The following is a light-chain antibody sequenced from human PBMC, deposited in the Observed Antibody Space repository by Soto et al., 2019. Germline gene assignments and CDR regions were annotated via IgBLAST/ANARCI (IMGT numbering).Light chain of an antibody. CDR1: SGHSSYT. J-gene: IGLJ2*01. V-gene: IGLV4-69*01. CDR2: LNSDGSH. CDR3: QTWGAGIHVV. Sequence: QLVLTQSPSASASLGASVNLTCTLSSGHSSYTIAWHQQQPDRGPRYLMRLNSDGSHNRGDGVPGRFSGSSSGAERYLTISSLQSEDEADYYCQTWGAGIHVVFGGGTKLTVL.